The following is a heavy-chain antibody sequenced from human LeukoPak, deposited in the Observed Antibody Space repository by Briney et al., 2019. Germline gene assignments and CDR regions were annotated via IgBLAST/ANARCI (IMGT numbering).Heavy chain of an antibody. CDR3: AKGGYSSSWSDLFDY. CDR2: ISGSGGST. D-gene: IGHD6-13*01. Sequence: VGSLRLSCAASGFTFSSYAMSWVRQAPGKGLEWVSAISGSGGSTYYADSVKGRFTISRDNSKNTLYLQMNSLRAEDTAVYYCAKGGYSSSWSDLFDYWGQGTLVTVSS. CDR1: GFTFSSYA. J-gene: IGHJ4*02. V-gene: IGHV3-23*01.